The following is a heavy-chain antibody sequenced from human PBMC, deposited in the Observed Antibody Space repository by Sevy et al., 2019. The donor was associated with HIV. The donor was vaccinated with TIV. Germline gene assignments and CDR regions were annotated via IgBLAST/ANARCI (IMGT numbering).Heavy chain of an antibody. Sequence: SETLSLTCAVYGGSLSGYYWSWIRQPPGKGLEWIGEIMPSGITSYNPSLKSRVSISIDTSKNQFSLKVNSVTAADTAIYYCARGQWEHPFWGQGTQVTVSS. CDR3: ARGQWEHPF. D-gene: IGHD1-26*01. CDR2: IMPSGIT. V-gene: IGHV4-34*01. J-gene: IGHJ4*02. CDR1: GGSLSGYY.